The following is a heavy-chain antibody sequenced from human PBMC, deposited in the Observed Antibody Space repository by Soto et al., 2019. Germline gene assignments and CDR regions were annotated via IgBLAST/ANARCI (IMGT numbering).Heavy chain of an antibody. CDR1: GFSLSTSGVG. CDR2: IYWDDDK. Sequence: QITLKESGPPLVKPTQTLTLTCTFSGFSLSTSGVGVGWIRQPPGKALEWLALIYWDDDKRYSPSLKSRLTIIKDTSKNQVVLTMTNIDPVDTATYYCAHRRRFCSGNSCYSIWFAPWGEGTLVTVSS. V-gene: IGHV2-5*02. CDR3: AHRRRFCSGNSCYSIWFAP. J-gene: IGHJ5*02. D-gene: IGHD2-15*01.